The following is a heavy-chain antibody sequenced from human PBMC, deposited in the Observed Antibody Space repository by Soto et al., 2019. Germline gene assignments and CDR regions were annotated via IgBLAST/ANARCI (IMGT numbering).Heavy chain of an antibody. Sequence: PGGALRLSCAAPWFTFSSYAISCVRQAPGKGLEWVSAISGSGGSTYYADSVKGRFTISRDNSKNTLYLQMNSLRAEDTAVYYCAKDRFLFDPWGQGTLVTVSS. CDR2: ISGSGGST. D-gene: IGHD3-3*01. CDR1: WFTFSSYA. CDR3: AKDRFLFDP. V-gene: IGHV3-23*01. J-gene: IGHJ5*02.